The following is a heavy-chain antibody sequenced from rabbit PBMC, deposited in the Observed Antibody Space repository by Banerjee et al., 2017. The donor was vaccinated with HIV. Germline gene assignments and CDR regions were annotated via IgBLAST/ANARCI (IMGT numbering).Heavy chain of an antibody. D-gene: IGHD6-1*01. CDR3: ARDGAGYAGYGYAHL. V-gene: IGHV1S45*01. CDR2: INTSSGNT. J-gene: IGHJ4*01. CDR1: GFDLSSYYY. Sequence: QEQLEESGGDLVKPEGSLTLTCTASGFDLSSYYYMCWVRQAPGKGLEWIGCINTSSGNTVYATWAKGRFTISRTSSTTVTLQMTSLTAADTATYFCARDGAGYAGYGYAHLWGPGTLVTVS.